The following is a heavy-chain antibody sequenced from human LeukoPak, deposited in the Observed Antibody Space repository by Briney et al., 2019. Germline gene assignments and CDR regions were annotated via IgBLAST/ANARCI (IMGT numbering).Heavy chain of an antibody. J-gene: IGHJ3*02. Sequence: SETLSLTCTVSGGSISSDYWSWIRQPAGKGLEWIGRIFSSGSTDYNPSLKSRVTMSLDMSKNQFSLRLSSVTAADTAVYYCAREWLGAFDIWGQGTMVTVSS. D-gene: IGHD3-22*01. CDR2: IFSSGST. V-gene: IGHV4-4*07. CDR1: GGSISSDY. CDR3: AREWLGAFDI.